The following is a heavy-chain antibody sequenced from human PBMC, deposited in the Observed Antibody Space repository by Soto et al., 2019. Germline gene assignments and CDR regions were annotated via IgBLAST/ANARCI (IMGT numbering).Heavy chain of an antibody. CDR3: ARKAHNETPYAASADFES. D-gene: IGHD2-15*01. CDR2: IYYSGST. J-gene: IGHJ4*02. CDR1: GGSISNDNYY. V-gene: IGHV4-30-4*01. Sequence: PSETLSLTCTVSGGSISNDNYYWSWIRQSPGKGLEWIAYIYYSGSTYYNPSLKSRLTISVDPSKNQFSLKLSSVTAADTAVYYCARKAHNETPYAASADFESWGQGTLVTVSS.